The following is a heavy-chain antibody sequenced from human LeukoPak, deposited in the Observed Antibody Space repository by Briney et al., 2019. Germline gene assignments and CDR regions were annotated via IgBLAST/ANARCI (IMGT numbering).Heavy chain of an antibody. J-gene: IGHJ4*02. D-gene: IGHD6-13*01. CDR3: ARDHDSSSCPYFDY. Sequence: GGSLRLSCAASGFTFSSYSMNWVRQAPGKGLEWVSYVSSSSSTIYYADSVKGRFTISRDNAKNSLYLQMNSLRAEDTAVYYCARDHDSSSCPYFDYWGQGTLVTVSS. V-gene: IGHV3-48*01. CDR1: GFTFSSYS. CDR2: VSSSSSTI.